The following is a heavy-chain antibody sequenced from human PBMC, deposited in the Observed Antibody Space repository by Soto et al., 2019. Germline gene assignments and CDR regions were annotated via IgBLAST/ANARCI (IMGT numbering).Heavy chain of an antibody. CDR2: INHSGST. CDR3: ASTWRPHWYFDL. D-gene: IGHD3-16*01. CDR1: SGSFSNYY. J-gene: IGHJ2*01. Sequence: PSETLSLTXAVYSGSFSNYYWSWIRQPPGKGLEWIGEINHSGSTVYNPSLKSRVTISVDTSKNQFSLKLSSVTAADTAVYYCASTWRPHWYFDLWGRGTLVTVSS. V-gene: IGHV4-34*01.